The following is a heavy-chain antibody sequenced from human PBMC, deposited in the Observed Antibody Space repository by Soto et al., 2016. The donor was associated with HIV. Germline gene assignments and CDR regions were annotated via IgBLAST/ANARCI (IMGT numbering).Heavy chain of an antibody. Sequence: EVQLVESGGGLVQPGGSLRLSCAASGFTVSSNYMSWVRQAPGKGLEWVSVIYSGGSTYYADSVKGRFTISRDNSKNTLYLQMNSLRAEDTAVYYCAISPRIWHGYYDSSGYFDYWGQGTLVTVSS. CDR1: GFTVSSNY. CDR3: AISPRIWHGYYDSSGYFDY. D-gene: IGHD3-22*01. V-gene: IGHV3-66*01. J-gene: IGHJ4*02. CDR2: IYSGGST.